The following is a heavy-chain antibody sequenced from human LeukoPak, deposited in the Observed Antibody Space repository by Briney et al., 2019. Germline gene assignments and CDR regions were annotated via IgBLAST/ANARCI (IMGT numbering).Heavy chain of an antibody. J-gene: IGHJ4*02. Sequence: GVSLRLSCAASGFTFSSYWMSWVCQAPGKGLEWVANIKQDGSEKYYVDSVKGRFTISRDNAKNSLYLQMNSLRVEDTAVYFCARDRPPTAFFDSWGQGTLVTVSS. D-gene: IGHD4-17*01. CDR3: ARDRPPTAFFDS. V-gene: IGHV3-7*01. CDR1: GFTFSSYW. CDR2: IKQDGSEK.